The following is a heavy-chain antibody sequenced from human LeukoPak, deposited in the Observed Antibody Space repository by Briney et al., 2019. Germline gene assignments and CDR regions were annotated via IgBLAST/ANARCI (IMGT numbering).Heavy chain of an antibody. CDR3: ARGKYDSGGYYLDY. V-gene: IGHV4-34*01. J-gene: IGHJ4*02. CDR1: GESFSGYY. D-gene: IGHD3-22*01. Sequence: SETLSLTCAVYGESFSGYYWGWIRQPPGKGLTWIGEINHSGTTNYNPSLKSRVTISLNTSKSQFSLMLSSVTAADTAVYYCARGKYDSGGYYLDYWGQGTLVTVSS. CDR2: INHSGTT.